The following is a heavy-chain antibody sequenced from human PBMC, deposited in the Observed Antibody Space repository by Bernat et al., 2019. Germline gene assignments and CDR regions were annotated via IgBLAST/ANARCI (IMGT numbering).Heavy chain of an antibody. CDR2: IWYDGSNK. D-gene: IGHD4-23*01. CDR1: GFTFSSYG. CDR3: ARGSVVTRYWYFDL. V-gene: IGHV3-33*01. Sequence: QVQLVESGGGVVQPGRSLRLSCAASGFTFSSYGMHWVRQAPGKGLEWVAVIWYDGSNKYYADSVKGRFTISRDNSKNTLYLQMNSLRAEDTAVYYFARGSVVTRYWYFDLWGRGTLVTVSS. J-gene: IGHJ2*01.